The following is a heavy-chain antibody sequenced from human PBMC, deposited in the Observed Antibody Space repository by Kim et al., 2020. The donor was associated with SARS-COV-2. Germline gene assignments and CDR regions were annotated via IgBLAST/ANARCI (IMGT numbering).Heavy chain of an antibody. V-gene: IGHV3-23*01. D-gene: IGHD3-22*01. CDR3: AKRDGDSSGYRPFYY. CDR2: ISGSGGST. Sequence: GGSLRLSCAASGFTFSNYAMSWVRQAPGKGLEWVSAISGSGGSTYYADSVKGRFTISRDNSKNTLYLQMNSLRAEDTAVYYCAKRDGDSSGYRPFYYWGQGTLVTVSS. CDR1: GFTFSNYA. J-gene: IGHJ4*02.